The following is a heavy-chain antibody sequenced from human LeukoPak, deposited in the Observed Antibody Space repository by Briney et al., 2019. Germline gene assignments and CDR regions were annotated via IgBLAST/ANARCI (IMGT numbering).Heavy chain of an antibody. Sequence: PSETLSLTCTVSGGSISSGSYYWSWIRQPAGKGLEWIGRIYTSGSTNYNPSLKSRVTISVDTSKNQFSLKLCSVTAADTAVYYCAGTVAIAAAGFDYWGQGTLVTVSS. CDR1: GGSISSGSYY. D-gene: IGHD6-13*01. CDR3: AGTVAIAAAGFDY. J-gene: IGHJ4*02. CDR2: IYTSGST. V-gene: IGHV4-61*02.